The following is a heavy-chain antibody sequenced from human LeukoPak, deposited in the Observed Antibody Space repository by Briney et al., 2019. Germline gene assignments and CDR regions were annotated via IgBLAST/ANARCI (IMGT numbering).Heavy chain of an antibody. CDR2: INHSGST. D-gene: IGHD4-11*01. Sequence: SETLSLTCAVYGGSFSGYYWSWFRQPPAKGLQWIGEINHSGSTNYNPSLKSRVTISVDTSTNQFSLKLSSVTAADTAVYYCARRPRDSKRGWFDPWGQGTLVTVSS. V-gene: IGHV4-34*01. J-gene: IGHJ5*02. CDR3: ARRPRDSKRGWFDP. CDR1: GGSFSGYY.